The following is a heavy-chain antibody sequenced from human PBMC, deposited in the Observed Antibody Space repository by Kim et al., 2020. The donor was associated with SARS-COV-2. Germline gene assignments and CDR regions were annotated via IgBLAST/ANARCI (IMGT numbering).Heavy chain of an antibody. J-gene: IGHJ5*02. Sequence: LKSRVTISVDTSKNQFSLKLSSVTAADTAVYYCASLLEYYDSKPFNWFDPWGQGTLVTVSS. D-gene: IGHD3-22*01. CDR3: ASLLEYYDSKPFNWFDP. V-gene: IGHV4-39*01.